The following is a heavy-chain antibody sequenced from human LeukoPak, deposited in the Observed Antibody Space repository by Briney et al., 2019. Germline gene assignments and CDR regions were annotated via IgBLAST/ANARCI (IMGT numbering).Heavy chain of an antibody. Sequence: GGSLRLSCTASGFTFSSYAMHWVRQAPGKGLEYVSAISSNWGSTYYAKSVKGRFTISRDNSKDTLYLQMGSLRAEDMAVYYCAREGSDSPIYYWGQGTLVTVSS. V-gene: IGHV3-64*01. J-gene: IGHJ4*02. CDR2: ISSNWGST. CDR3: AREGSDSPIYY. CDR1: GFTFSSYA. D-gene: IGHD3-22*01.